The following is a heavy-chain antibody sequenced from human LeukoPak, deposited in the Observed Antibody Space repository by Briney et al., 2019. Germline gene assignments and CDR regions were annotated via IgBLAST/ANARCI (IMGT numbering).Heavy chain of an antibody. J-gene: IGHJ4*02. V-gene: IGHV3-23*01. CDR1: GFTFSSYA. CDR3: AKEDYYDSRVDY. D-gene: IGHD3-22*01. CDR2: ISGSGGST. Sequence: PGGSLRLSCAASGFTFSSYAMSWVRHAPGKGLKSVSAISGSGGSTYYADSVKGRFTISRDNSKNTLYLQMNSLRAEDTAVYYCAKEDYYDSRVDYWGQGTLVTVSS.